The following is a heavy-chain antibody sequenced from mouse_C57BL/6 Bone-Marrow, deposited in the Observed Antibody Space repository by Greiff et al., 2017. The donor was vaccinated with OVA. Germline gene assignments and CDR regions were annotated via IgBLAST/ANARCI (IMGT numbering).Heavy chain of an antibody. J-gene: IGHJ4*01. Sequence: EVKLVESGGGLVQPGGSLKLSCAASGFTFSDYYMQWVRQTPEKRLEWVAYISNGGGSTYYPDTVKGRFTNSRDNAKNTLYLRMSRLKSEDTAMYYCLRRDNAMDYWGQGTSVTVSS. V-gene: IGHV5-12*01. CDR1: GFTFSDYY. D-gene: IGHD1-2*01. CDR2: ISNGGGST. CDR3: LRRDNAMDY.